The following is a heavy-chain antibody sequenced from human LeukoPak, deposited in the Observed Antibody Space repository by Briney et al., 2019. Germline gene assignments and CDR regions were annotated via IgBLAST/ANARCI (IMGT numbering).Heavy chain of an antibody. J-gene: IGHJ4*02. CDR3: AKISSPGTYRYSGYDRRAYFDY. Sequence: PGGSLRLSCAASGFTFSSYGMHWVRQAPGKGLEWVAVISYDGSNKYYADSVKGRFTISRDNSKNTLYLQMNSLRAEDTAVYYCAKISSPGTYRYSGYDRRAYFDYWGQGTLVTASS. CDR2: ISYDGSNK. CDR1: GFTFSSYG. V-gene: IGHV3-30*18. D-gene: IGHD5-12*01.